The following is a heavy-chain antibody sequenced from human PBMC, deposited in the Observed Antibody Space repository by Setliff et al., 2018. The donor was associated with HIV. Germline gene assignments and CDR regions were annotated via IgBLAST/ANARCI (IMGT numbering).Heavy chain of an antibody. CDR2: ISWNSGSI. Sequence: GGSLRLSCAASGFTFDDYAMHWVRQAPGKGLEWVSGISWNSGSIGYADSVKGRFTISRDNAKNSLYLQMNSLRAEDTALYYCPKVEPTSGSYYVDAFDIWGQGTMVTVSS. CDR1: GFTFDDYA. V-gene: IGHV3-9*01. CDR3: PKVEPTSGSYYVDAFDI. J-gene: IGHJ3*02. D-gene: IGHD1-26*01.